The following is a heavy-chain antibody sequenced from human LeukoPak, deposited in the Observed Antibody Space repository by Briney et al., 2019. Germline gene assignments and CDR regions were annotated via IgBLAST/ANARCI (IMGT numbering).Heavy chain of an antibody. CDR2: IIPIFGTA. Sequence: AASVKVSCKASGGTFSSYAISWVRQAPGQGLGWMGGIIPIFGTANYAQKFQGRVTITTDESTSTAYMELSSLRSEDTAVYYCARGEDTAMVFDYWGQGTLVTVSS. CDR3: ARGEDTAMVFDY. V-gene: IGHV1-69*05. J-gene: IGHJ4*02. CDR1: GGTFSSYA. D-gene: IGHD5-18*01.